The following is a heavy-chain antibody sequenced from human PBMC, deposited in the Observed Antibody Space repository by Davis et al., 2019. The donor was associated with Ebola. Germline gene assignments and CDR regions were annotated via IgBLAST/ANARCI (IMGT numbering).Heavy chain of an antibody. D-gene: IGHD3-9*01. CDR2: ISSSSSTI. J-gene: IGHJ4*02. Sequence: GESLKISCAASGFTFSSYSMNWVRQAPGKGLEWVSYISSSSSTIYYADSVKGRFTISRDNAKNSLYLQMNSLRAEDTAVYYCARDLSGLLLEYYFDYWGQGTLVTVSS. CDR3: ARDLSGLLLEYYFDY. CDR1: GFTFSSYS. V-gene: IGHV3-48*01.